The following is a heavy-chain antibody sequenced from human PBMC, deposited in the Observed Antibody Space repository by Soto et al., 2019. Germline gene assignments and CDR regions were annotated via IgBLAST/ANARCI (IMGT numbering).Heavy chain of an antibody. CDR2: ISGSGGNT. CDR1: GFAFSNYA. D-gene: IGHD1-26*01. Sequence: GGSLRLSCAPSGFAFSNYAMNWVRQAPGKGLEWVSAISGSGGNTFYTDSVKGRFTISRDNSKNTLYLQMNSLRAEDTAIYYCAMLNSGSHSYLGMDFWGQGTTVTVSS. V-gene: IGHV3-23*01. CDR3: AMLNSGSHSYLGMDF. J-gene: IGHJ6*02.